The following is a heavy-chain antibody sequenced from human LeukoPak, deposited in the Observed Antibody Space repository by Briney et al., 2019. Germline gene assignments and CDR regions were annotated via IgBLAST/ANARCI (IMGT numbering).Heavy chain of an antibody. J-gene: IGHJ3*02. V-gene: IGHV3-33*03. Sequence: GGSLRLSCAASGFNFSSYAMHWVRHSPGKGLEWMTGIWYDGSIQYNTDSVKGRFTVFRDNSENTLYLQMNSLRVDDTAVYYCAKDWDGGAFDIWGQGTMVTVSS. D-gene: IGHD1-26*01. CDR3: AKDWDGGAFDI. CDR2: IWYDGSIQ. CDR1: GFNFSSYA.